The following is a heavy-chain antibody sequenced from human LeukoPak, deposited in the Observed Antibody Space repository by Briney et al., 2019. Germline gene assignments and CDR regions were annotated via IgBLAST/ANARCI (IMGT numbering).Heavy chain of an antibody. Sequence: GRSLRLSCAASGFTFSSYGMHWVRQAPGKGLEWVAVIWYDGSNKYYADSVKGRFTISRDNSKNTLYLRMNSLRAEDTAVYYCTREASAATINYFDYWGQGTLVTVSS. D-gene: IGHD5-12*01. J-gene: IGHJ4*02. CDR3: TREASAATINYFDY. CDR2: IWYDGSNK. CDR1: GFTFSSYG. V-gene: IGHV3-33*01.